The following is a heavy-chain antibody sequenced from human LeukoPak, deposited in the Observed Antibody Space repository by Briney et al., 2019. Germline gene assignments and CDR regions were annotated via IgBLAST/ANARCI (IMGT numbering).Heavy chain of an antibody. J-gene: IGHJ3*02. D-gene: IGHD3-16*02. Sequence: PSGTLSLTCAVSGGSICSSDWWSWIRQPAGKGLEWIGRIYTSGSTNYNPSLKSRVTISVDTSKNQFSLKLSSVTAADTAVYYCARGMEDYVWGSYRYKDDAFDIWGQGTMVTVSS. V-gene: IGHV4-61*02. CDR3: ARGMEDYVWGSYRYKDDAFDI. CDR2: IYTSGST. CDR1: GGSICSSDW.